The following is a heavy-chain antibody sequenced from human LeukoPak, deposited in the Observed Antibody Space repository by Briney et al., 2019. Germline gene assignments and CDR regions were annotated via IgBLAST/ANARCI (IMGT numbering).Heavy chain of an antibody. CDR2: INPNSGGT. V-gene: IGHV1-2*06. J-gene: IGHJ4*02. Sequence: GASVKVSCEASGYTFTGYYMHWVRQAPGQGLEWMGRINPNSGGTNYAQKFQGRVTMTRDTSISTAYMELSRLRSDDTAVYYCARVRLWFGDYYFDYWGQGTLVTVSS. CDR3: ARVRLWFGDYYFDY. CDR1: GYTFTGYY. D-gene: IGHD3-10*01.